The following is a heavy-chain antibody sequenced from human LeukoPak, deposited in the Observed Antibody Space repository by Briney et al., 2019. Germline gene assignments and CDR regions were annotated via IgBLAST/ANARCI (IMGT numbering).Heavy chain of an antibody. Sequence: GGSLRLSCAASGFTFSSYEMNWVRQAPGEGLEWVSYISSSGSTIYYVDSVKGRFTISRDNAKNSLYLQMNSLRAEDTAVYYCARFQYYYDSSGYPTSYYYYMDVWGKGTTVTVSS. CDR2: ISSSGSTI. CDR3: ARFQYYYDSSGYPTSYYYYMDV. CDR1: GFTFSSYE. J-gene: IGHJ6*03. V-gene: IGHV3-48*03. D-gene: IGHD3-22*01.